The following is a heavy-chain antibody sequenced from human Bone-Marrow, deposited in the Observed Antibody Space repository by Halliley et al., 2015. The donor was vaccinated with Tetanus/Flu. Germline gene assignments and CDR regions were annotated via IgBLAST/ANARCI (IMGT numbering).Heavy chain of an antibody. CDR3: ARDSYDILSGYYNSFDS. V-gene: IGHV3-21*01. Sequence: ISSSSIYIYNADSVRGRFTNYRDNAKNSLFLEMNSLRAEDAAVYYCARDSYDILSGYYNSFDSWGQGALVTVSS. CDR2: ISSSSIYI. J-gene: IGHJ4*02. D-gene: IGHD3-9*01.